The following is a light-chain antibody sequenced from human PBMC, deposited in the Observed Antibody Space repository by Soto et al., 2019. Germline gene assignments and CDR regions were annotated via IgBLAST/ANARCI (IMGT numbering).Light chain of an antibody. Sequence: DIEMTQSPSTLSASVGDRFTLXXRASQSISSWLAWYQQKPGKAPKXLIYKASSLESGVPSRFSGSGSGTEFTLTISSLQPDDFATYYCQQYNSYSRTFGQGTKVDIK. CDR2: KAS. CDR3: QQYNSYSRT. J-gene: IGKJ1*01. V-gene: IGKV1-5*03. CDR1: QSISSW.